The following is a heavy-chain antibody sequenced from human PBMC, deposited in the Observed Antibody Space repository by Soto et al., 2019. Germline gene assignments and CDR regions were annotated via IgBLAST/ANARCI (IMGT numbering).Heavy chain of an antibody. CDR2: IYYSGST. D-gene: IGHD3-16*01. CDR3: ARVGGITWFDP. J-gene: IGHJ5*02. CDR1: GGSISSGGYY. Sequence: QVQLQESGPGLVKPSQTLSLTCTVSGGSISSGGYYWSWIRQHPGKGLEWIGYIYYSGSTYYNPSLKRRVTISVATSKNQFSLKLSSVTAGDTAVYYCARVGGITWFDPWGQGTLVTVSS. V-gene: IGHV4-31*03.